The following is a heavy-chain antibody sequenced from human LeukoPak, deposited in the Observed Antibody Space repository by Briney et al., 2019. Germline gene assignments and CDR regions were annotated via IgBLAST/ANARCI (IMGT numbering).Heavy chain of an antibody. V-gene: IGHV1-2*06. D-gene: IGHD3-3*01. CDR2: INPNSGGT. Sequence: ASVKVSCKASGYTFTGYYMHWVRQAPGQGLEWMGRINPNSGGTNYAQKFQGRVTMTRDTSISTAYMELSRLRSDDTAVYYCARVRDYDFWSGYYGVDNWFDPWGQGTLVTVSS. J-gene: IGHJ5*02. CDR3: ARVRDYDFWSGYYGVDNWFDP. CDR1: GYTFTGYY.